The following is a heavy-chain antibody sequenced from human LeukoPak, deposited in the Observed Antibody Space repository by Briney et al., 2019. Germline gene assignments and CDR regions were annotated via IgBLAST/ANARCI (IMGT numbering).Heavy chain of an antibody. D-gene: IGHD2-2*01. J-gene: IGHJ1*01. CDR3: ARDQSCISTRCLDPEYFQH. V-gene: IGHV3-48*02. CDR1: GFTFSDYS. CDR2: ISSSSSTI. Sequence: GGSLRLSCAASGFTFSDYSMNWVRQAPGKGLEWVSYISSSSSTIYYADSVKGRFTISRDNAKNSLYLQMSSLRDEDTAVYYCARDQSCISTRCLDPEYFQHWGQGTLVIVSS.